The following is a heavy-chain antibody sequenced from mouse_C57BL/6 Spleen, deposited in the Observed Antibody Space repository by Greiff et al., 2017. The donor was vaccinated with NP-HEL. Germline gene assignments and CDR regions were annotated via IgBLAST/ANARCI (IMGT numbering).Heavy chain of an antibody. CDR3: ARCDYYAIDY. V-gene: IGHV5-17*01. CDR2: ISSGSSTI. J-gene: IGHJ4*01. CDR1: GFTFSDYG. Sequence: EVKLVESGGGLVKPGGSLKLSCAASGFTFSDYGMHWVRQAPEKGLEWVAYISSGSSTIYYADTVKGRFTISRDNAKNTLFLQMTSLRSEDTAMYYCARCDYYAIDYWGQGTSVTVSS.